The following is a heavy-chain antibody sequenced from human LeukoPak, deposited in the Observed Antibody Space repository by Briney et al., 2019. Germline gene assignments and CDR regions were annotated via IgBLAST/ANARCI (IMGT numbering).Heavy chain of an antibody. Sequence: GESLKISCKGSGYSFTSYWIGWVRQMPGKGLAWMGIIYPGDSDTRYSPSFQGQVTTSADKSISTAYLQWSSLKASDTAMYYCASATTYDFWSGPTGRFDPWGQGTLVTVSS. V-gene: IGHV5-51*01. CDR3: ASATTYDFWSGPTGRFDP. D-gene: IGHD3-3*01. J-gene: IGHJ5*02. CDR1: GYSFTSYW. CDR2: IYPGDSDT.